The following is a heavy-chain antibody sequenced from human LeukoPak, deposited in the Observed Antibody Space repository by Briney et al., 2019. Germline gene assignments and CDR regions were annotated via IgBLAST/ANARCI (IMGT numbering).Heavy chain of an antibody. D-gene: IGHD4-23*01. V-gene: IGHV3-30-3*01. Sequence: GGSLRLSCAASGFTFSSYAMHWVRQAPGKGLEWVAVISYDGSNKYYADSVKGRFTISRDNAKNSLYLQMNSLRDEDTAVYYCARVQSTVVTPEWYFDLWGRGTLVTVSS. CDR2: ISYDGSNK. CDR1: GFTFSSYA. CDR3: ARVQSTVVTPEWYFDL. J-gene: IGHJ2*01.